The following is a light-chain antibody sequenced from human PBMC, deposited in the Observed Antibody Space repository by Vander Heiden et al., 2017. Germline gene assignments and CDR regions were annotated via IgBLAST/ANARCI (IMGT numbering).Light chain of an antibody. V-gene: IGLV2-8*01. CDR3: TSYAGSNSYVV. Sequence: QSALTQPPSASGSPGQSVTISCTGTSSDVGGYNYVSWYQQHPGKAPKLMIYEVSERPSGVPDRFSGSKSGNTASLTVSGLQAADEADYYCTSYAGSNSYVVFGGGTKLTVL. CDR2: EVS. CDR1: SSDVGGYNY. J-gene: IGLJ2*01.